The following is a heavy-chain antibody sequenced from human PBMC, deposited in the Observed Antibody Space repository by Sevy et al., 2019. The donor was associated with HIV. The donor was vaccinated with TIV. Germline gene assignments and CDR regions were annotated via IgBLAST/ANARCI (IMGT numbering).Heavy chain of an antibody. Sequence: GESLKISCKGSGYSFSSHWIGWVRHMPGKGLEWMGIVLPEDFSTRYSPSFEGQVTFSADKSTSTAYQQWGSLKASDTAIYYCATSRSGYFDSSGYYIYWGQGTLVTVSS. CDR1: GYSFSSHW. D-gene: IGHD3-22*01. J-gene: IGHJ4*02. V-gene: IGHV5-51*01. CDR3: ATSRSGYFDSSGYYIY. CDR2: VLPEDFST.